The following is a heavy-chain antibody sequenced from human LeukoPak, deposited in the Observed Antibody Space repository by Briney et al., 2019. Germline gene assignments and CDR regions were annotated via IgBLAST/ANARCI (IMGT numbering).Heavy chain of an antibody. Sequence: SQTLSLTCAISGDSVSSNSAAWNWIRQSPSRGLEWLGRTYYRSKWYNDYAVSVKSRITINPDTSKNQFSLQLNSVTPEDTAVYYCARRRARNPGIGLGYWFDPWGQGTLVTVSS. V-gene: IGHV6-1*01. CDR2: TYYRSKWYN. CDR1: GDSVSSNSAA. J-gene: IGHJ5*02. CDR3: ARRRARNPGIGLGYWFDP. D-gene: IGHD1-26*01.